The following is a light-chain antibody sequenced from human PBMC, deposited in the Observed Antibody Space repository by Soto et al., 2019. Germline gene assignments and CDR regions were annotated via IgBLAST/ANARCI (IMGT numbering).Light chain of an antibody. CDR1: QSVSNTY. Sequence: DIVLTQSPGTLSLSPGEITTLYCRASQSVSNTYLAWYQQQPGQAPRLLIYAASSRATGIPDRFSGSGSGTEFTLTISRLEPEDFAVYYCQQYGSSPITFGQGTRLEI. V-gene: IGKV3-20*01. CDR2: AAS. J-gene: IGKJ5*01. CDR3: QQYGSSPIT.